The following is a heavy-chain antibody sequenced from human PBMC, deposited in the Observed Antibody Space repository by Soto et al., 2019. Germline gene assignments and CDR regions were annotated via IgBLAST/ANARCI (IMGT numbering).Heavy chain of an antibody. CDR1: GDSISSPNW. CDR3: AREGFDHRPDY. CDR2: MFASGSS. V-gene: IGHV4-4*01. J-gene: IGHJ4*02. Sequence: QVQLQESGPGLVKPSETLSLTCAVSGDSISSPNWWCWSRQTPGKGLELIGEMFASGSSNYTTSLDGRVTISLDQSKNHCSLDLTSLTAADTASYCCAREGFDHRPDYWGQGIPVTVSS.